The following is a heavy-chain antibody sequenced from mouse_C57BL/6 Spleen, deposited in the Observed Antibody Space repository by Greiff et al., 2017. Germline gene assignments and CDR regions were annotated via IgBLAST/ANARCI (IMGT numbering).Heavy chain of an antibody. J-gene: IGHJ3*01. D-gene: IGHD1-1*01. CDR2: IDPSDSYT. CDR3: AGGYGSSSQAFAC. V-gene: IGHV1-69*01. Sequence: VQLQQPGAELVMPGASVKLSCKASGYTFTSYWMHWVKQRPGQGLEWIGEIDPSDSYTNYNQKFKGKSTLTVDKSSSTAYMQLSSLTSEDSAVYYCAGGYGSSSQAFACWGQGTLVSVSA. CDR1: GYTFTSYW.